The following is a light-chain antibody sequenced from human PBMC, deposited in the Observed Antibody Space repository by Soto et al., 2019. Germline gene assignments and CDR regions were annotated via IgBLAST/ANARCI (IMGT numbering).Light chain of an antibody. V-gene: IGKV3-20*01. Sequence: EIVLTQSLGTLSLSPGETATLSCRASQTVNSDYLAWFQQRPGQAPRLLFYGAFNRASGIPDRFSGSGSGTDFTLTISRLEPEDFAVYYCQQYGSSPWTFGQGTKVDIK. CDR3: QQYGSSPWT. CDR2: GAF. CDR1: QTVNSDY. J-gene: IGKJ1*01.